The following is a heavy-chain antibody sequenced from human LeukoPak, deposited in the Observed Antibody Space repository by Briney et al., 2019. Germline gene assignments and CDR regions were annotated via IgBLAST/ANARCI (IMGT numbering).Heavy chain of an antibody. J-gene: IGHJ5*02. CDR3: ASSSWRSAKKVYNWFDP. CDR2: ISYDGSNK. V-gene: IGHV3-30*04. D-gene: IGHD6-13*01. CDR1: GFTFSSYA. Sequence: GRSLRLSCAASGFTFSSYAMHWVRQAPGKGLEWVAVISYDGSNKYYADSVKGRFTISRDNSKNTLYLQMNSLRAEDTAVYYCASSSWRSAKKVYNWFDPWGQGTLVTVSS.